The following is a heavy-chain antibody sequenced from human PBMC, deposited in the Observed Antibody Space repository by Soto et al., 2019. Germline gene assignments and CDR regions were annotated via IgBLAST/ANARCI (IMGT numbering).Heavy chain of an antibody. CDR3: ARAAEMMGHSYSDY. CDR2: ISYDGSSK. V-gene: IGHV3-30*10. CDR1: GFTFSSYS. Sequence: QVQLVESGGGVVQSGRSLRLSCAASGFTFSSYSMQWVRQAPGKGLEWVTIISYDGSSKYYTDSVKGRFTVSRDDSKNRLYLRMNSLRAEDTAVYYCARAAEMMGHSYSDYWGQGTLVTVSS. D-gene: IGHD3-10*01. J-gene: IGHJ4*02.